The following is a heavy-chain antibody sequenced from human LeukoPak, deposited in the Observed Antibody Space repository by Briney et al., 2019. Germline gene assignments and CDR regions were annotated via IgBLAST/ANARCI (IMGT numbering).Heavy chain of an antibody. J-gene: IGHJ2*01. CDR1: GDSISSYY. CDR3: ARLQRITMAGPDYWYFDL. D-gene: IGHD3-10*01. V-gene: IGHV4-59*01. CDR2: IYYSGST. Sequence: PSETLSLTCTVSGDSISSYYWSWIRQPPEKGLEWIGYIYYSGSTNYNPSLKSRVTISVDTSKTQSSLKMNSVTAADTAVYYCARLQRITMAGPDYWYFDLWGRGTLVTVSS.